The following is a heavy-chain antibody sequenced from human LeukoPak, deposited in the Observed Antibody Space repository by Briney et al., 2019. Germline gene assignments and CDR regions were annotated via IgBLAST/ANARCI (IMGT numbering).Heavy chain of an antibody. Sequence: PRGSLRLSCAASGFTFSSYAMSWLRQAPGKGLEWVSAISGSGGSTYYADSVKGRFTISRDNSKNTLYLQMNSLRAEDTAVYYCAKDLSLLWFGEIESGAFDIWGQGTMVTVSS. CDR3: AKDLSLLWFGEIESGAFDI. J-gene: IGHJ3*02. CDR2: ISGSGGST. V-gene: IGHV3-23*01. CDR1: GFTFSSYA. D-gene: IGHD3-10*01.